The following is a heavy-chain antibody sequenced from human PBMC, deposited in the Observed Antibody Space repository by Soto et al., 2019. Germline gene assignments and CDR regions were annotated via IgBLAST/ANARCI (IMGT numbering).Heavy chain of an antibody. CDR2: IYYSGST. D-gene: IGHD2-2*01. Sequence: ETLSLTCTVSGGSISSYYWSWIRQPPGKGLEWIGYIYYSGSTNYNPSLKSRVTISVDTSKNQFSLKLSSVTAADTAVYYCARGLSTSLLSSYMDVWGKGTTVTVSS. V-gene: IGHV4-59*01. CDR3: ARGLSTSLLSSYMDV. CDR1: GGSISSYY. J-gene: IGHJ6*03.